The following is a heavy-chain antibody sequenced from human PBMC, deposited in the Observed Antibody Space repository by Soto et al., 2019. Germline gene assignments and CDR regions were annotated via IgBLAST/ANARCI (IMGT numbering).Heavy chain of an antibody. CDR1: GISLTTSEVR. V-gene: IGHV2-70*04. CDR3: ARTVDTTMVTRDVFDV. J-gene: IGHJ3*01. Sequence: SGPTLVNPTQTVTLPCTLSGISLTTSEVRVNWIRQPPGKALEWLARIDWDDDKFYSRSLKTRLTISKDTSKNQVVLTMTNMQPVDTATYYCARTVDTTMVTRDVFDVWGQGTMVTVSS. CDR2: IDWDDDK. D-gene: IGHD5-18*01.